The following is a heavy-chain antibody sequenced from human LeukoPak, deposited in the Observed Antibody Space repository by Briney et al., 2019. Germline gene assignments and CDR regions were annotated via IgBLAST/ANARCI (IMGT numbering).Heavy chain of an antibody. CDR3: VKGWLLYGFDI. D-gene: IGHD3-3*01. CDR1: GFTISNIY. V-gene: IGHV3-53*01. J-gene: IGHJ3*02. Sequence: PGGSLRLSCAASGFTISNIYMNWVRQDPGKGLEWVSVIYSGGSTYYADSVKGRFSISRDNSKNTLYMQMNSLRAEDTAVYYCVKGWLLYGFDIWGQGTMVTVSS. CDR2: IYSGGST.